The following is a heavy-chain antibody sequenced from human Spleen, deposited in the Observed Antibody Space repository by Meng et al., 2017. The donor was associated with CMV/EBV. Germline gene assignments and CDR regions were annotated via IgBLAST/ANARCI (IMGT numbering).Heavy chain of an antibody. CDR3: ARGWNWFDP. J-gene: IGHJ5*02. CDR1: GFTFSSYA. V-gene: IGHV3-23*01. CDR2: ISGSGGST. Sequence: GESLKISCAASGFTFSSYAMSWVRQAPGKGLEWVSGISGSGGSTYYADSVKGRFTISRDNSKNTLYLQMNSLRAEDTAVYYCARGWNWFDPWGQGTLVTVSS. D-gene: IGHD2-15*01.